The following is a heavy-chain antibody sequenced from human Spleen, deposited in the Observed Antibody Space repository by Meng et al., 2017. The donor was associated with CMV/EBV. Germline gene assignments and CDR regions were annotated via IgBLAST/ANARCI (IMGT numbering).Heavy chain of an antibody. V-gene: IGHV1-69*05. CDR2: SIPIFGTA. Sequence: SVKVSCKASGGTFSSYAISWVRQAPGQGLEWMGGSIPIFGTAKYAQEFQDRVTITTDDSTNTAYMEMSSLRSEDSAVYYCATDLRGAKYCSSTSCPAAYWGQGTLVTVSS. CDR3: ATDLRGAKYCSSTSCPAAY. J-gene: IGHJ4*02. CDR1: GGTFSSYA. D-gene: IGHD2-2*01.